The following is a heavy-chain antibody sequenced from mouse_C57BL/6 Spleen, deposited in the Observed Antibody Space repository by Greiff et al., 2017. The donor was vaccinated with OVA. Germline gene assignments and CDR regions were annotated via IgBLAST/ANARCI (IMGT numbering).Heavy chain of an antibody. CDR3: ASGGYYAMDY. CDR2: INPNNGGT. Sequence: EVQLQQSGPELVKPGASVKISCKASGYTFTDYYMNWVKQSHGKSLEWIGDINPNNGGTSYNQKFKGKATLTVDKSSSTAYMELRSLTSEDSAVYYCASGGYYAMDYWGQGTSVTVSS. V-gene: IGHV1-26*01. CDR1: GYTFTDYY. J-gene: IGHJ4*01.